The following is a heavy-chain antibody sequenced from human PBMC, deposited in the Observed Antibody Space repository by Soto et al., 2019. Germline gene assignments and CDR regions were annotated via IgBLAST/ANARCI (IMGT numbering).Heavy chain of an antibody. CDR3: ARVSVDVPE. CDR1: GPTFIAYY. Sequence: QLVQSGADVKKPGASVKVSCKTSGPTFIAYYIHWVRQAPGQGLEWMGWIDPKSGGTTYEQKFLGRVTITRDASINTAYMELNRLTSDDTAVYYCARVSVDVPEWGQGTLLTVSS. J-gene: IGHJ4*02. V-gene: IGHV1-2*02. D-gene: IGHD5-12*01. CDR2: IDPKSGGT.